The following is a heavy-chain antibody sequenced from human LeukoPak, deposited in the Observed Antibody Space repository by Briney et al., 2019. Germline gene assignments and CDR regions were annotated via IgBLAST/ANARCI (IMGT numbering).Heavy chain of an antibody. Sequence: GGSLRLSCAASGFTFSSYSMNWVRQAPGKGLEWVSSISSSSSYIYYADSVKGRFTISRGNAKNSLYLQMNSLRAEDTAVYYCARDLTMVRGVPDYWGQGTLVTVSS. V-gene: IGHV3-21*01. J-gene: IGHJ4*02. CDR1: GFTFSSYS. D-gene: IGHD3-10*01. CDR3: ARDLTMVRGVPDY. CDR2: ISSSSSYI.